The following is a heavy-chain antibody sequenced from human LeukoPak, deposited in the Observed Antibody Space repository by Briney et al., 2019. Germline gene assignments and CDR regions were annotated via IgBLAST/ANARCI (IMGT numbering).Heavy chain of an antibody. J-gene: IGHJ6*02. Sequence: GESLQISCKGSGYGFSNYWIAWVRQMPGKGLEWMGIISPTDSDTRYSPSFQGQVTISADTPFSTAYLQWSSLQASDTAIYYCARQDYSYYVMDVWGQGTTVTVSS. CDR1: GYGFSNYW. V-gene: IGHV5-51*01. CDR2: ISPTDSDT. CDR3: ARQDYSYYVMDV.